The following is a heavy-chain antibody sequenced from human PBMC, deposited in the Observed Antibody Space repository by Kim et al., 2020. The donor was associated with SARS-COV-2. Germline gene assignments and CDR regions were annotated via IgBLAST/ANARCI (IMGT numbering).Heavy chain of an antibody. Sequence: GGSLRLSCAASGFTFSSYSMNWVRQAPGKGLEWVSYISSSSSTIYYADSVKGRFTISRDNAKNSLYLQMNSLRDEDTAVYYCARDLVVPAAIGIFDYWGQGTLVTVSS. CDR3: ARDLVVPAAIGIFDY. J-gene: IGHJ4*02. CDR1: GFTFSSYS. V-gene: IGHV3-48*02. D-gene: IGHD2-2*02. CDR2: ISSSSSTI.